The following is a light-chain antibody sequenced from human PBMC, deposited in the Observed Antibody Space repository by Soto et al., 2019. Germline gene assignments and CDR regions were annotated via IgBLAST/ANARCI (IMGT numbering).Light chain of an antibody. CDR1: HSLDSY. V-gene: IGKV3-20*01. Sequence: ETVLTQSPATLSLSPGERATLSCRASHSLDSYLAWYQQKPGQAPRLLIYGTSSRATGIPDRFSGSGSGTDFTLTISRLEPEDFAVFYCQQYGSSITFGQGTRLEI. CDR3: QQYGSSIT. CDR2: GTS. J-gene: IGKJ5*01.